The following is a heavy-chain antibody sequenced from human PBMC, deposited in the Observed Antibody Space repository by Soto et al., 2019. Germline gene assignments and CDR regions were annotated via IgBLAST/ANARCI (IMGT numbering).Heavy chain of an antibody. CDR1: GFSLSTSGVA. CDR2: IYWDDDK. J-gene: IGHJ4*02. Sequence: QITLKESGPTLVKPTQTLTLTCTCSGFSLSTSGVAVGWIRQPPGKAPEWLALIYWDDDKRYSPSLKSRVTITKDTFRNQVVLTITNMDPVDTAIYYCVHSEIEAAGPFDYWGQGTLVTVSS. CDR3: VHSEIEAAGPFDY. D-gene: IGHD6-13*01. V-gene: IGHV2-5*02.